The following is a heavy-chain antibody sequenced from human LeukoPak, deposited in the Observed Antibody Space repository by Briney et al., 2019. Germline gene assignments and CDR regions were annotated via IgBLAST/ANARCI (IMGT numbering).Heavy chain of an antibody. CDR1: GGSISSSSYY. CDR3: ARGYSYCSSTSCYTRPGRNNWFDP. Sequence: SETLSLTCTVSGGSISSSSYYWGWIRQPPGKGLEWIGSIYYSGSTYYNPSLKSRVTISVDTSKNQFSLKLSSVTAADTAVYYCARGYSYCSSTSCYTRPGRNNWFDPWGRGTLVTVSS. CDR2: IYYSGST. V-gene: IGHV4-39*07. D-gene: IGHD2-2*02. J-gene: IGHJ5*02.